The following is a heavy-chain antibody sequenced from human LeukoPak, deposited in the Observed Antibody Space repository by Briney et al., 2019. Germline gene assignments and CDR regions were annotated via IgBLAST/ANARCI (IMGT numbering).Heavy chain of an antibody. CDR1: GFTFSSYS. D-gene: IGHD3-10*01. J-gene: IGHJ6*02. CDR3: ASWGFLWFGEPDYYYGMDV. V-gene: IGHV3-48*04. Sequence: PGGSLRLSCAASGFTFSSYSMNWVRQAPGKGVEWVSYISSSSSTIYYADSVKGRFTISRDNAKNSLYLQMNSLRAEDTAVYYCASWGFLWFGEPDYYYGMDVWGQGTTVTVSS. CDR2: ISSSSSTI.